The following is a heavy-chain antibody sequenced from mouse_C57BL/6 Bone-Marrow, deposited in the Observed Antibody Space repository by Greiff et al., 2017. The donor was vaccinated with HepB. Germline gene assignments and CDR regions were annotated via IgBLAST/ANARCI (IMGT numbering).Heavy chain of an antibody. J-gene: IGHJ3*01. CDR2: ISDGGSYT. V-gene: IGHV5-4*01. Sequence: EVKVVESGGGLVKPGGSLKLSCAASGFTFSSYAMSWVRQTPEKRLEWVATISDGGSYTYYPDNVKGRFTISRDNAKNNLYLQMSHLKSEDTAMYYCARDRDNPAWFAYWGQGTLVTVSA. D-gene: IGHD1-3*01. CDR1: GFTFSSYA. CDR3: ARDRDNPAWFAY.